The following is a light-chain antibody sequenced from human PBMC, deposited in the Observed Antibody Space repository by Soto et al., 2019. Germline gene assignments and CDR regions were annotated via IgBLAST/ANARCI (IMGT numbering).Light chain of an antibody. CDR1: SSDLAIYNY. J-gene: IGLJ1*01. V-gene: IGLV2-14*01. Sequence: QSVLPQPASVSGSPGQSISISCTGTSSDLAIYNYVCWYQQQPGKAPKLMIYQVTNRPSGLSNRFSGSTSGNTDYLPISGLQAEDEADYYCRSDTNSSHYVFAKGTKVTVL. CDR3: RSDTNSSHYV. CDR2: QVT.